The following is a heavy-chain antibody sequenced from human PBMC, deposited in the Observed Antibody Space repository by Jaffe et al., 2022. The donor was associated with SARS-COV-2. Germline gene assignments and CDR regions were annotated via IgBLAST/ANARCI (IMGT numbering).Heavy chain of an antibody. V-gene: IGHV4-39*01. D-gene: IGHD1-26*01. CDR3: ALNGPYGILDNWFDP. CDR2: IYYSGST. CDR1: GGSISSSSYY. Sequence: QLQLQESGPGLVKPSETLSLTCTVSGGSISSSSYYWGWIRQPPGKGLEWIGSIYYSGSTYYNPSLKSRVTISVDTSKNQFSLKLSSVTAADTAVYYCALNGPYGILDNWFDPWGQGTLVTVSS. J-gene: IGHJ5*02.